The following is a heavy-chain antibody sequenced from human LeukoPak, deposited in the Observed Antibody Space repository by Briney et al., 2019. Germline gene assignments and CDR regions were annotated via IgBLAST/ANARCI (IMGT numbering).Heavy chain of an antibody. Sequence: SETLSLTCTVSGGSLSSYYWSWIRQPPGKGLEWIGYIYYSGSTNYNPSLKSRVTISVDTSKNQFALNLSSVTAADTAVYYCARAVDSSGWSTDYWGQGTLVTVSS. V-gene: IGHV4-59*01. D-gene: IGHD6-19*01. CDR1: GGSLSSYY. CDR3: ARAVDSSGWSTDY. CDR2: IYYSGST. J-gene: IGHJ4*02.